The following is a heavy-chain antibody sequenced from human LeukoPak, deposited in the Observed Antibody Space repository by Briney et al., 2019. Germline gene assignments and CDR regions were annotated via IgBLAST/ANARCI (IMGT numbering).Heavy chain of an antibody. CDR3: GGSSWYVGNHVDY. CDR2: ISGSGGST. J-gene: IGHJ4*02. V-gene: IGHV3-23*01. CDR1: GFTFSSYA. D-gene: IGHD6-13*01. Sequence: GGSLRLSCAASGFTFSSYAMSWVRQAPGKGLEWVSAISGSGGSTYYADSVEGRFTISRDNSKNTLYLQMNSLRAEDTAVYYCGGSSWYVGNHVDYWGQGTLVTVSS.